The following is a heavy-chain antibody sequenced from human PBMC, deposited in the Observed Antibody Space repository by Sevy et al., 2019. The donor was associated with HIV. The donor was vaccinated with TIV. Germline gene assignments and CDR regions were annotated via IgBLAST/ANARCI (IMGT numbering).Heavy chain of an antibody. D-gene: IGHD6-19*01. Sequence: RGSLRLSCAASGFTFSNYNINWVRQAPGKGLEWVSYISGLSNYIYYADSLGGRFTISRDNAKNSVYLQMNSLRTEDTAVYYCARGASSGWDYFDYWGQGTLVTVSS. CDR2: ISGLSNYI. J-gene: IGHJ4*02. CDR3: ARGASSGWDYFDY. CDR1: GFTFSNYN. V-gene: IGHV3-21*01.